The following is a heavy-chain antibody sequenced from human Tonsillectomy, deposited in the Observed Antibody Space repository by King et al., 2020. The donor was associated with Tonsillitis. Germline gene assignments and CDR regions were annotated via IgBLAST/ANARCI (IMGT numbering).Heavy chain of an antibody. D-gene: IGHD3-22*01. CDR3: ARQYYDDSSGYYVDWFDP. J-gene: IGHJ5*02. CDR1: GGSISSSTYY. V-gene: IGHV4-39*01. CDR2: IYYSGST. Sequence: QLQESGPGLVKPSETLSLTCTVSGGSISSSTYYWGWILQPPGKGLEWIWSIYYSGSTYYNPSLKSRVTISVDTSKNQFSLKLSSVTAADTAVYYCARQYYDDSSGYYVDWFDPWGQGTLVTVSS.